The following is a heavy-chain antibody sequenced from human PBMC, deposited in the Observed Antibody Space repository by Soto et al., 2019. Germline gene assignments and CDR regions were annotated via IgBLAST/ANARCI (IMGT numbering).Heavy chain of an antibody. V-gene: IGHV1-8*01. D-gene: IGHD5-18*01. J-gene: IGHJ6*02. Sequence: ASVKVSCKASGYTFTSYDINWVRQATGQGLEWMGWMNPNSGNTGYAQKFQGRVTMTRNTCISTAYMELSSLRSEDTAVYYCARGSEWIQLWFKVYGMDVWGQGTTVTVSS. CDR2: MNPNSGNT. CDR3: ARGSEWIQLWFKVYGMDV. CDR1: GYTFTSYD.